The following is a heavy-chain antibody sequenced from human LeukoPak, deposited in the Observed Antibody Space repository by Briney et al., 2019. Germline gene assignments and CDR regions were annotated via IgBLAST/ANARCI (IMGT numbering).Heavy chain of an antibody. V-gene: IGHV4-59*08. Sequence: KPSETLSLTCTVSGGPISSYYWSWIRQPPGKGLEWIGYIYYSGSTNYNPSLKSRVTISVDTSKNQFSLKLRSVTAADTAVYYCVYGSGSYYLDYWGQGTLVTVSS. J-gene: IGHJ4*02. D-gene: IGHD3-10*01. CDR1: GGPISSYY. CDR3: VYGSGSYYLDY. CDR2: IYYSGST.